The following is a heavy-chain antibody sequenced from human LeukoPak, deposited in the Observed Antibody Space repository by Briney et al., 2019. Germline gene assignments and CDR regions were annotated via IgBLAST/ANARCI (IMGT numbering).Heavy chain of an antibody. V-gene: IGHV3-23*01. D-gene: IGHD6-19*01. CDR3: AKDLMAVSGRGFDY. J-gene: IGHJ4*02. Sequence: GGSLRLSCAASGFTFSSYGMSWVRQAPGKGLEWVSGIRGRGGGGTAYYADSVKGRFTISRDDSKNTMYVQLNSLRAEDTAVYYCAKDLMAVSGRGFDYWGRGILVTVSS. CDR2: IRGRGGGGTA. CDR1: GFTFSSYG.